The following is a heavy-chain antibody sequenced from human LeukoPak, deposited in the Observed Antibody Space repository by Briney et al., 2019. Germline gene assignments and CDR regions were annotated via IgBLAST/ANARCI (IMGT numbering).Heavy chain of an antibody. V-gene: IGHV3-48*03. Sequence: PGGSLRLSCAASGFTFSNYEMNWVRQAPGKGLEWISHISNFGDIIHYADSVEGRFTISRDNAKNLLYLQMDSLRAEDTAVYYCAKDATAVVGTVYMDVWGKGTTVTISS. CDR1: GFTFSNYE. J-gene: IGHJ6*03. CDR2: ISNFGDII. D-gene: IGHD6-13*01. CDR3: AKDATAVVGTVYMDV.